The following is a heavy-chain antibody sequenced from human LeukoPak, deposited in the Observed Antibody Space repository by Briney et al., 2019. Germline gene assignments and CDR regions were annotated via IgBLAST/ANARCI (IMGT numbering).Heavy chain of an antibody. V-gene: IGHV4-59*01. CDR1: GASINNFY. J-gene: IGHJ3*02. Sequence: PSETLSLTCTVSGASINNFYWSWIRQPPGKGLEWIGYISVSGSTKYNPSLKSRVTISVDTSKKHFSLTLTSVTAADTAVYYCARNWGSAARGDAFDIWGQGTMVTVS. CDR2: ISVSGST. D-gene: IGHD7-27*01. CDR3: ARNWGSAARGDAFDI.